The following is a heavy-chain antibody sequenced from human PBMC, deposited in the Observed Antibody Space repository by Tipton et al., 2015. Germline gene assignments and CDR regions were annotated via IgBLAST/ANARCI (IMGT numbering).Heavy chain of an antibody. J-gene: IGHJ1*01. CDR3: ARASIIQGYYHDSSRYYLFNS. CDR1: GGSFSDYY. D-gene: IGHD3-22*01. V-gene: IGHV4-59*01. CDR2: IYYSGST. Sequence: TLSLTCTVSGGSFSDYYWSWIRQSPGEGLEWIDCIYYSGSTNYNPSLRSRVAMSMDTSKNQFSLKLSSVIAADTAVYYCARASIIQGYYHDSSRYYLFNSWGQGTLVTVSS.